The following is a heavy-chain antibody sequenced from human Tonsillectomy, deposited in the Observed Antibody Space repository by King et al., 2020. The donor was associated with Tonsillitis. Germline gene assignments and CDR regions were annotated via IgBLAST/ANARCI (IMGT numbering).Heavy chain of an antibody. CDR2: ISAYNDNT. J-gene: IGHJ6*03. V-gene: IGHV1-18*01. D-gene: IGHD6-19*01. CDR3: ARKVSGRHEEWQDYFHYMDV. CDR1: GYTFTSYG. Sequence: QLVQSGAEVKRPGASVKVSCKASGYTFTSYGISWVRQAPGQGLEWVGWISAYNDNTNYAQKLQGRVTMTTDTSTSTAYMELRSLRSNDTAVYYCARKVSGRHEEWQDYFHYMDVWGKGTTVTVSS.